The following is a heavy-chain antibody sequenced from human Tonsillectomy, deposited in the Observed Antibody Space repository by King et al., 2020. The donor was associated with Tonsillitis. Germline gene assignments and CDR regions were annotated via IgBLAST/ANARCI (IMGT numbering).Heavy chain of an antibody. J-gene: IGHJ4*02. V-gene: IGHV1-2*02. CDR3: ARVYSSSWFVDYFGY. Sequence: QLVQSGAEVKKPGASVKVSCKASGYMFTGYYIHWVRQAPGQGLEWMGWINPNSGGTNYAEKFQDRVTMSRDTSITTAYMELRSLRSDDTAVYYCARVYSSSWFVDYFGYRGQGTLVTVSS. CDR1: GYMFTGYY. D-gene: IGHD6-13*01. CDR2: INPNSGGT.